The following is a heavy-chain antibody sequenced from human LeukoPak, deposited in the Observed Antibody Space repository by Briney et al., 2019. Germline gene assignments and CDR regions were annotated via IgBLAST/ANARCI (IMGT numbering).Heavy chain of an antibody. CDR3: ARGGSSSSDYYYYYYMDV. D-gene: IGHD6-13*01. V-gene: IGHV4-59*01. Sequence: PSETLSLTCTVSGDSISSYYWSWIRQPAGKGLEWIGYIYYSGSTNYNPSLKSRVTISVDTSKNQFSLKLSSVTAADTAVYYCARGGSSSSDYYYYYYMDVWGKGTTVTVSS. CDR2: IYYSGST. CDR1: GDSISSYY. J-gene: IGHJ6*03.